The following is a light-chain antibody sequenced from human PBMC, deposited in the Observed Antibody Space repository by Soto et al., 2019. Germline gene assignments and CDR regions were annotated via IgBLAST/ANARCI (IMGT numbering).Light chain of an antibody. Sequence: DIQMTQSPSSRSVSVGERVTITCQASHDITNFLNWYQQKPGKAPKLLIYAASSLQSGVPSRFSGSGSGTDFTLTISSLQPEDFATYYCQQSYSTPYTFGQGTKVDIK. CDR3: QQSYSTPYT. CDR1: HDITNF. V-gene: IGKV1-39*01. CDR2: AAS. J-gene: IGKJ2*01.